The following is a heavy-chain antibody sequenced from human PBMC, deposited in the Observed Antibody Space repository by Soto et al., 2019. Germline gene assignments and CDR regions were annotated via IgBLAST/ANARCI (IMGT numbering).Heavy chain of an antibody. J-gene: IGHJ4*02. CDR1: GFTFRSHG. Sequence: QVQLVESGGGVVQPGKSLRLSCGASGFTFRSHGMHWVRQAPGKGLEWVEVIWYDGSNKYYADSVKGRFTISRDNDRNTVYLQMNSLRAEDTAVYYCARWGDNKVFDYWGQGTLVAVSS. V-gene: IGHV3-33*01. D-gene: IGHD3-10*01. CDR2: IWYDGSNK. CDR3: ARWGDNKVFDY.